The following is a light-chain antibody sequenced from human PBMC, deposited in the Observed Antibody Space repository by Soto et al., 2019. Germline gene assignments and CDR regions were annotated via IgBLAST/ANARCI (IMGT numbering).Light chain of an antibody. Sequence: IQMTQSPSTLSASVGDTVTLTCRASQNIARWLAWYQQKPGKAPRLVIFDATSLQTGVPSRFSVSGSGADFTLTISSLQTDDLATYYCLQYNTFPHTFGQGTKL. J-gene: IGKJ2*01. CDR1: QNIARW. CDR2: DAT. CDR3: LQYNTFPHT. V-gene: IGKV1-5*01.